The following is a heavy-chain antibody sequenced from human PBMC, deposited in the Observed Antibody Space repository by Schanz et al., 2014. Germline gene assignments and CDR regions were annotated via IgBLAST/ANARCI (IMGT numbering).Heavy chain of an antibody. D-gene: IGHD5-12*01. V-gene: IGHV3-7*01. CDR3: ARDRPSGYALDF. CDR2: IKKDGSEN. CDR1: GFSFSDYW. J-gene: IGHJ4*02. Sequence: EVQLVESEGGLVQPGGSLRLSCEGSGFSFSDYWMGWVRQAPGKGLEWVANIKKDGSENYYADSVKGRFIISRDNAKSSQYLQMNILREEDTAVYYCARDRPSGYALDFWGQGTLVTVSS.